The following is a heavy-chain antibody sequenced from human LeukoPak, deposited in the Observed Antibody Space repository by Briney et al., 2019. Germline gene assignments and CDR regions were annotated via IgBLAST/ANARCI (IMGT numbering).Heavy chain of an antibody. D-gene: IGHD3-9*01. CDR2: IIPIFGTA. Sequence: SVKVSCKASGGTFSSYAISWVRQAPGQGLEWMGGIIPIFGTANYAQKFQDRVTITADESTSTAYMELSSLRSEDTAVYYCARGILRYFDWTPPSMAYYYYGMDVWGQGTTVTVSS. V-gene: IGHV1-69*13. CDR3: ARGILRYFDWTPPSMAYYYYGMDV. J-gene: IGHJ6*02. CDR1: GGTFSSYA.